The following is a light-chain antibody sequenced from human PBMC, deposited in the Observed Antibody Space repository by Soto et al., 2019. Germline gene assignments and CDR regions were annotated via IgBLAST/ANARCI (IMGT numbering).Light chain of an antibody. CDR1: QSVGNN. CDR3: QQYGDWPLT. V-gene: IGKV3-15*01. J-gene: IGKJ4*01. CDR2: ATS. Sequence: EIVLTQSPATLSVSPGERATLSCRASQSVGNNFAWYQQKPGQAPRLLIFATSTRPTGVPARFSGSGSGTEFTLNISSLQSEDFAVYYCQQYGDWPLTFGGGAKV.